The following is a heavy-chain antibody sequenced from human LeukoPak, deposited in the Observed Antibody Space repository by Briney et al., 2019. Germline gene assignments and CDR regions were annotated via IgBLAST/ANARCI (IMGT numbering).Heavy chain of an antibody. Sequence: ASVKVSCKASGYTFTGKFLHWVRQAPGQGLEWMGWIDPNSGGTDYAQKFRGRVTMTRDTSTSTAYMDLSRLMPDDTAVYYCARDREGLAYFGSWGKGTLVTVSS. CDR1: GYTFTGKF. J-gene: IGHJ4*02. CDR3: ARDREGLAYFGS. D-gene: IGHD3/OR15-3a*01. V-gene: IGHV1-2*02. CDR2: IDPNSGGT.